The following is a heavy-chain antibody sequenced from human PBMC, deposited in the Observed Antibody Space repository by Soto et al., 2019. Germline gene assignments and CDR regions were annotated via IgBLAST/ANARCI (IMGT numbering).Heavy chain of an antibody. CDR2: VSAYNGNT. V-gene: IGHV1-18*01. D-gene: IGHD3-3*01. Sequence: ASAKVSCKASGYTLTSYGISWVRQSPGQGLEWMGWVSAYNGNTNYAQKLQGRVTITTDTSTSTAYMELRSLRADDTAVYYCAREGSDYDFWSGYYWGVRTRYYFDYWGQGSLVTVSS. CDR3: AREGSDYDFWSGYYWGVRTRYYFDY. J-gene: IGHJ4*02. CDR1: GYTLTSYG.